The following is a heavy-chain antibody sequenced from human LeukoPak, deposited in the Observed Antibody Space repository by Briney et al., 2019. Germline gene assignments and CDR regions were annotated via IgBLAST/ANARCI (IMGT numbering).Heavy chain of an antibody. V-gene: IGHV3-23*01. CDR3: ANFERTVAGPYNWFDP. Sequence: GGSLRLSCAASAFTFSNYAMSWVRQAPGKGLEWVSAISGSGDYTYYADSVKGRFTISRDNSKNTLYLQMNSLRADDTAVYYCANFERTVAGPYNWFDPWGQGTLVTVSS. D-gene: IGHD6-19*01. CDR2: ISGSGDYT. CDR1: AFTFSNYA. J-gene: IGHJ5*02.